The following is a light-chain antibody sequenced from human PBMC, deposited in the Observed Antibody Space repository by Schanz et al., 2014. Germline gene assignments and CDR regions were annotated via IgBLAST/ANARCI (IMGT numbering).Light chain of an antibody. CDR1: QSVSSSY. CDR3: QHRSNWPLT. Sequence: EIVLTQSPGTLSLSPGERATLSCRASQSVSSSYLAWYQQKPGQAPRLLIYGASTRATGIPARFSGSGSGTEFTLTISSLEPEDSAVYYCQHRSNWPLTFGGGTKVGIK. CDR2: GAS. V-gene: IGKV3D-20*02. J-gene: IGKJ4*01.